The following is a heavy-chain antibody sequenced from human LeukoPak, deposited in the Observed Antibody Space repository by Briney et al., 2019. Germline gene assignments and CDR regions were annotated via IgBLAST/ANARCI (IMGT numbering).Heavy chain of an antibody. Sequence: PSETLSLTCTVSGGSLSSGDYYWSWIRQPPGKGLEWIGYIYYIGNTHYNPSLKSRVTISVDTSKNQFSLKLNSVTAADTAVYYCATGGRFLEPAFDYWGQGTLVTVSS. CDR2: IYYIGNT. J-gene: IGHJ4*02. CDR1: GGSLSSGDYY. V-gene: IGHV4-30-4*08. D-gene: IGHD3-3*01. CDR3: ATGGRFLEPAFDY.